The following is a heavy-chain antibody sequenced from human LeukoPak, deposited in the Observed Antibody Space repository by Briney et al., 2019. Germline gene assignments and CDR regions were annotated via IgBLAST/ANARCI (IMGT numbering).Heavy chain of an antibody. D-gene: IGHD3-22*01. J-gene: IGHJ5*02. Sequence: GGSLRLSCATSGFTFSNAWMNWVRQAPGKGLEWVGRIRSNSDGGTIDYAAPVKGRFTLSRDDSKTTLYLQMNSLQTEDTAVYYCATDFYDNTWGQGTLVTVSS. CDR2: IRSNSDGGTI. CDR1: GFTFSNAW. V-gene: IGHV3-15*07. CDR3: ATDFYDNT.